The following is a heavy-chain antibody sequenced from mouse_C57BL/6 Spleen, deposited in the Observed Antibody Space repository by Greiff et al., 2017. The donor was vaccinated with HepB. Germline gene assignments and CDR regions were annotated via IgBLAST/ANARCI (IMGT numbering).Heavy chain of an antibody. CDR3: ARWDYFFDY. D-gene: IGHD4-1*01. CDR1: GYAFSSSW. CDR2: IYPGDGDT. Sequence: QVQLQQSGPELVKPGASVKISCKASGYAFSSSWMNWVKQRPGKGLEWIGRIYPGDGDTNYNGKIKGKATLTADKSSSTAYMQLSSLTSEDSAVYFCARWDYFFDYWGQGTTLTVSS. J-gene: IGHJ2*01. V-gene: IGHV1-82*01.